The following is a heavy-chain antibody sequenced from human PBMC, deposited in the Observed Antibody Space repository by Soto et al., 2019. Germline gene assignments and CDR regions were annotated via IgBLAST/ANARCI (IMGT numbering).Heavy chain of an antibody. J-gene: IGHJ4*02. CDR3: ARVRLEYSTSSYPAPFDY. CDR1: GGSISSSSYY. CDR2: IFYSGST. V-gene: IGHV4-39*01. Sequence: SETLSLTCTVSGGSISSSSYYWGWIRQPPGKGLEWIGSIFYSGSTYFNPSLKSRVTISVDTSKNQFSLKLSSVTAADTAVFYCARVRLEYSTSSYPAPFDYWGQGTLVTVSS. D-gene: IGHD6-6*01.